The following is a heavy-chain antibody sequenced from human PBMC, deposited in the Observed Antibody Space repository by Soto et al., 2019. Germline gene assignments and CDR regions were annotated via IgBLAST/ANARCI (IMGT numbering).Heavy chain of an antibody. Sequence: QVQLVQSGAEVKKPGASVKVSCKASGYTFTSYGISWVRQAPGQGLEWMGWISAYNGNTNYAQKLQGRLTMTTDTSTSTAYMELRSLRSDDTAVYYCARDHDYGDYELSYYYGMDVWGQGTTVTVSS. CDR2: ISAYNGNT. V-gene: IGHV1-18*01. J-gene: IGHJ6*02. CDR3: ARDHDYGDYELSYYYGMDV. D-gene: IGHD4-17*01. CDR1: GYTFTSYG.